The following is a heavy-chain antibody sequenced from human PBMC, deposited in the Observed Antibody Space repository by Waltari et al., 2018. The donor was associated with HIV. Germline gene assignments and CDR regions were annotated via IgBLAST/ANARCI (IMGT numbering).Heavy chain of an antibody. J-gene: IGHJ4*02. CDR3: ARLRDYGDYGHYDF. V-gene: IGHV4-4*02. D-gene: IGHD4-17*01. CDR2: IHHSGNV. CDR1: GGPIKSSKR. Sequence: QVQLQESGPGLVRPSGTLFLTCGLTGGPIKSSKRWSWVRQPPGKGLEWIGDIHHSGNVNYNLSLKSRVTFSVDRSKNHLSLNLTSVTTADTATYFCARLRDYGDYGHYDFWGRGTLVVVSP.